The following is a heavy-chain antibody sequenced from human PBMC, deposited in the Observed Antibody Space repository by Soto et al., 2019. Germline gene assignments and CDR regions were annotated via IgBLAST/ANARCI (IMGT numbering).Heavy chain of an antibody. D-gene: IGHD3-3*01. CDR3: AGGEYDFWSGTVYYYYGMDV. Sequence: VQLVQSGAEVKKPGASVKVSCKASGYTFTSYGISWVRQAPGQGLEWMGWISAYNGNTNYAQKLQGRVTMTTDTSTRTAYMEQRSLRSDDTAVYYCAGGEYDFWSGTVYYYYGMDVWGQGTTVTVSS. J-gene: IGHJ6*02. CDR1: GYTFTSYG. CDR2: ISAYNGNT. V-gene: IGHV1-18*04.